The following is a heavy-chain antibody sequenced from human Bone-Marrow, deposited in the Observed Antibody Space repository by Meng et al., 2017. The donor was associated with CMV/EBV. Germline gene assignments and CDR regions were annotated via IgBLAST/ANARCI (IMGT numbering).Heavy chain of an antibody. CDR1: GGSISSSSYY. D-gene: IGHD6-19*01. V-gene: IGHV4-39*07. CDR2: IYYSGST. J-gene: IGHJ4*02. CDR3: ARDLGGSSGWNTHVDY. Sequence: SETLSLTCTVSGGSISSSSYYWGWIRQPPGKGLEWIGSIYYSGSTYYNPSLKSRVTISVDTSKNQFSLKLSSVTAADTAVYYCARDLGGSSGWNTHVDYWGQGTLVTVSS.